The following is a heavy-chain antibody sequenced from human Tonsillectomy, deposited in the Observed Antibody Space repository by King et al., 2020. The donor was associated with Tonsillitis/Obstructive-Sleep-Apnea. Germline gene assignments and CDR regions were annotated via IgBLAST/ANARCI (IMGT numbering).Heavy chain of an antibody. CDR2: IYYSGRT. CDR3: AYSNPGWEYYYYMDV. D-gene: IGHD4-11*01. V-gene: IGHV4-59*01. Sequence: VQLQESGPGLVKPSETLSLTCTVSGGSISSDYWSWSRQPPGKGLEWIGYIYYSGRTNYNPSLKSRITISVDTSKNQFSLNLSSVTAADTAVYYCAYSNPGWEYYYYMDVWGTGTTVTVSS. CDR1: GGSISSDY. J-gene: IGHJ6*03.